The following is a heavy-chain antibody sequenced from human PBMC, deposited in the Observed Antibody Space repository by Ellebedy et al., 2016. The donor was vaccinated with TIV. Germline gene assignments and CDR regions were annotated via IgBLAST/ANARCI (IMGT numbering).Heavy chain of an antibody. D-gene: IGHD6-19*01. CDR2: INPNSGGT. CDR3: ARGRYSSGWYENWYFDL. CDR1: GYTFTGYY. Sequence: ASVKVSXKASGYTFTGYYMHWVRQAPGQGLEWMGWINPNSGGTNYAQKFQGWVTMTRDTSISTAYMELSRLRSDDTAVYYCARGRYSSGWYENWYFDLWGRGTLVTVSS. J-gene: IGHJ2*01. V-gene: IGHV1-2*04.